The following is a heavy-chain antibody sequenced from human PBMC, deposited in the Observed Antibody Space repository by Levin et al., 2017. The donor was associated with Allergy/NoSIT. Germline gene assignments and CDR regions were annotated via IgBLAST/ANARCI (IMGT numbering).Heavy chain of an antibody. CDR1: GFTFSSYA. D-gene: IGHD6-19*01. Sequence: ASVKVSCAASGFTFSSYAMSWVRQAPGKGLEWVSGISSSGVGTYYADSVKGRFTISRDNSKNTLYLQMNSLRAEDTAVYYCAKFGSGWYNNYFDYWGQGTQVTVSS. CDR3: AKFGSGWYNNYFDY. V-gene: IGHV3-23*01. CDR2: ISSSGVGT. J-gene: IGHJ4*02.